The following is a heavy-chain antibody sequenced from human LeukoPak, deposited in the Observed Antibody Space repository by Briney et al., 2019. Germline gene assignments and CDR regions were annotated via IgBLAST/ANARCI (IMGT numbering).Heavy chain of an antibody. Sequence: GGSLRLSCAASGFTFSDYWIIWFRQAPGKGLEWVGHINQDGSVKDYVDSMKGRFTISRDNANKFSFLQMNSLRAEDTAVYYCAKDKSWNVCDYWGRGTLVTVSP. CDR1: GFTFSDYW. J-gene: IGHJ4*02. V-gene: IGHV3-7*01. CDR2: INQDGSVK. CDR3: AKDKSWNVCDY. D-gene: IGHD1-1*01.